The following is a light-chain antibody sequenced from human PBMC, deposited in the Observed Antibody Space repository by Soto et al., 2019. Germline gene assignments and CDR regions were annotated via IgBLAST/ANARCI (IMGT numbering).Light chain of an antibody. J-gene: IGKJ4*01. V-gene: IGKV3-15*01. CDR3: KQYNHCPPVT. Sequence: EIVMTQSPATLSVSPGERATLSCRASQSVSSNLAWYQQKPGQAPRLLIYGASTRTTGIPARFSGSGSGTEFTLTISGLQSEDFAVDYCKQYNHCPPVTFGGGTKVEIK. CDR2: GAS. CDR1: QSVSSN.